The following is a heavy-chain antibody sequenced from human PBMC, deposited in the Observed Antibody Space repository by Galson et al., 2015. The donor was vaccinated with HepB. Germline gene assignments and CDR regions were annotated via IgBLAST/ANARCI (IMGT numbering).Heavy chain of an antibody. CDR3: ARDSTYYDGSAYYDTLDF. CDR1: GFTFSSYW. J-gene: IGHJ4*02. Sequence: SLRLSCAASGFTFSSYWMTWVHHAPGKGLEWVANINQDGAKKNYVDSVKGRFTISRDNAKNSLYLELNSLSAEDTAMYHCARDSTYYDGSAYYDTLDFCGQGTLVTVSS. V-gene: IGHV3-7*03. CDR2: INQDGAKK. D-gene: IGHD3-22*01.